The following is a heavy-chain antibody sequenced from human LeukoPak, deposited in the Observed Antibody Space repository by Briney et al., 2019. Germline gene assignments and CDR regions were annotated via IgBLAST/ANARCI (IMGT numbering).Heavy chain of an antibody. Sequence: GGSLRLSCAASGFTVNSNYMSWVRQAPGKGLEWVSVIYSGGSTYYADSVKGRFTISRDNSKNTLYLQMNSLRAEDTAVYYCASMYFSQFLQHWGQGTLVTVSS. J-gene: IGHJ1*01. D-gene: IGHD2-21*01. V-gene: IGHV3-53*01. CDR3: ASMYFSQFLQH. CDR2: IYSGGST. CDR1: GFTVNSNY.